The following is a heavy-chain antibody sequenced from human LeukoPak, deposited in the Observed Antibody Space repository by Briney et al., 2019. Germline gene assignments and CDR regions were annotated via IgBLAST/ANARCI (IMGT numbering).Heavy chain of an antibody. CDR2: INPNSGGT. CDR1: GYTFTGYY. CDR3: ARVWDGSGNDAFDI. J-gene: IGHJ3*02. D-gene: IGHD3-10*01. Sequence: ASVKVSCKASGYTFTGYYMHWVRQAPGQGLEWMGWINPNSGGTNYAQKLQGRVTMTTDTSTSTAYMELRSLRSDDTAVYYCARVWDGSGNDAFDIWGQGTMVTVSS. V-gene: IGHV1-2*02.